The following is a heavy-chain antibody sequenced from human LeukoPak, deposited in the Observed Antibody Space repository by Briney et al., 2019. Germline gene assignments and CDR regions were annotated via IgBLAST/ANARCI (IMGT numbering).Heavy chain of an antibody. Sequence: RSGGSLRLSCAASGFTFSSYGMHRVRQAPGKGLEWVAFIRYDGSNKYYADSVKGRFTISRDNSKNTLYLQMNSLRAEDTAVYYCGQGAGLDYWGQGTLVTVSS. CDR1: GFTFSSYG. D-gene: IGHD3-10*01. CDR3: GQGAGLDY. J-gene: IGHJ4*02. CDR2: IRYDGSNK. V-gene: IGHV3-30*02.